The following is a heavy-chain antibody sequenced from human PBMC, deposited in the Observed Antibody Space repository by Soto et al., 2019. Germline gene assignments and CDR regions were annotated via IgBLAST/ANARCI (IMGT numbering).Heavy chain of an antibody. CDR1: GFTFSSYS. CDR3: ARDFGLYTDYLDAFDI. Sequence: GGSLRLSCAASGFTFSSYSMNWVRQAPGKGLEWVSYISSNSRTINYADSVKGRFTISRDNAKNSLYLQMNSLRDEDTAVYYCARDFGLYTDYLDAFDIWGQGTMVTVSS. CDR2: ISSNSRTI. V-gene: IGHV3-48*02. D-gene: IGHD4-17*01. J-gene: IGHJ3*02.